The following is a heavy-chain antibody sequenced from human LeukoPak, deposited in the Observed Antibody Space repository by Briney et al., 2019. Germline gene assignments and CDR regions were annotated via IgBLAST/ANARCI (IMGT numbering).Heavy chain of an antibody. J-gene: IGHJ5*02. CDR2: ISGSGGST. CDR1: GFTFSSYA. Sequence: RAGGSLRLSCAASGFTFSSYAMSWVRQAPGKGLEWVSAISGSGGSTYYADSVKGRFTISRDNSKNTLYLQMNSLRAEDTAVYYCAKDELLWFGEPHAARFDPWGQGTLVTVSS. D-gene: IGHD3-10*01. V-gene: IGHV3-23*01. CDR3: AKDELLWFGEPHAARFDP.